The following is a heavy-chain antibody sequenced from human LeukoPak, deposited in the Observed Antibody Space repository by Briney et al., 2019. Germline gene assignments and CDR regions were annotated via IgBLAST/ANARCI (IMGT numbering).Heavy chain of an antibody. CDR2: IYSGGST. CDR1: VFTVSSSY. Sequence: PGGSLRLSCAASVFTVSSSYMNWVRQAPGKGLEWVSVIYSGGSTYYADSVKGRFTISRHNSKNTLYLQMNSLRAEDTAVYYCARSVGYCSSTSCYPIFDYWGQGTLVTVSS. D-gene: IGHD2-2*01. CDR3: ARSVGYCSSTSCYPIFDY. J-gene: IGHJ4*02. V-gene: IGHV3-53*04.